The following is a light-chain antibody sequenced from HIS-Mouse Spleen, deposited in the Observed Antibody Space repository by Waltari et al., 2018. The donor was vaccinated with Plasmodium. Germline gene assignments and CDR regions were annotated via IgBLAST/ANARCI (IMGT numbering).Light chain of an antibody. Sequence: EIVMTHSPATLSVSPEERATLSCSASQSVSSNLAWYQQKPGQAPRLLIYGASTRATGIPARFSGSGSGTEFTLTISSLQSEDFAVYYCQQYNNWSFTFGPGTKVDIK. CDR3: QQYNNWSFT. CDR2: GAS. J-gene: IGKJ3*01. CDR1: QSVSSN. V-gene: IGKV3-15*01.